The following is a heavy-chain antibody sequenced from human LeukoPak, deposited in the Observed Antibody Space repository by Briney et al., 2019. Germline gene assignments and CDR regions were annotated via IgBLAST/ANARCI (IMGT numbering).Heavy chain of an antibody. J-gene: IGHJ4*02. CDR3: ASDYCSSGSCYNTVLGY. CDR2: IIPIFGTA. V-gene: IGHV1-69*06. D-gene: IGHD2-15*01. CDR1: GGTFSSYA. Sequence: SVKVSCKASGGTFSSYAISWVRQAPGQGGEWMGGIIPIFGTANYAQKLQGRVTITPDKSTSTAYIELRSLRTEDKDVSYYASDYCSSGSCYNTVLGYWGQGTLVTVSS.